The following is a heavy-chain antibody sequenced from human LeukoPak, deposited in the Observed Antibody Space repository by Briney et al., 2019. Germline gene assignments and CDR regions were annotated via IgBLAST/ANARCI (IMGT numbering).Heavy chain of an antibody. CDR2: ISYSGFT. J-gene: IGHJ4*02. V-gene: IGHV4-59*08. Sequence: PSETLSLTCTVSGGSISSYQWSWIRQPPGKGLEWIGYISYSGFTNYNPSLKSRVTISLDTSKNQFSLKLTSVTAADTAVYYCAGHHPRNTVDFWGQGTLVTVSS. CDR1: GGSISSYQ. D-gene: IGHD2/OR15-2a*01. CDR3: AGHHPRNTVDF.